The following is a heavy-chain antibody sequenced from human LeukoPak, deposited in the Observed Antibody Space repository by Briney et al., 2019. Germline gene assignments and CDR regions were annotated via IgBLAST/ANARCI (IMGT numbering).Heavy chain of an antibody. Sequence: PGGSLRLSCAASGFTFSSYGMHWVRQAPGKGLEWVAVIWYDGSNKYYADSVKGRFTISRDNSKNTLYLQMNSLRAEDTAVYYCARSRSIAVAGRREFDYWGQGTLVTVSS. V-gene: IGHV3-33*01. CDR1: GFTFSSYG. D-gene: IGHD6-19*01. CDR3: ARSRSIAVAGRREFDY. CDR2: IWYDGSNK. J-gene: IGHJ4*02.